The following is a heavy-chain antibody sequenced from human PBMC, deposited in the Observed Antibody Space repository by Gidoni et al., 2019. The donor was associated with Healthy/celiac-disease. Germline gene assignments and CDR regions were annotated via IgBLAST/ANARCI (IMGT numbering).Heavy chain of an antibody. CDR1: GFTFSSYA. D-gene: IGHD2-2*01. CDR3: AKGDCSSTSCSTPFDY. V-gene: IGHV3-23*01. J-gene: IGHJ4*02. CDR2: ISGSGGST. Sequence: EVQLLESGGGLVQPGGSLRLACAASGFTFSSYAMSWVRQAPGKGREWVSAISGSGGSTYYADSVKGRFTISRDNSKNTLYLQMNSLRAEDTAVYYCAKGDCSSTSCSTPFDYWGQGTLVTVSS.